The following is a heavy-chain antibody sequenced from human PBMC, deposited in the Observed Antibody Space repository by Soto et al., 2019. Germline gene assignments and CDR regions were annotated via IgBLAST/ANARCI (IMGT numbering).Heavy chain of an antibody. Sequence: ASVKVSCKASGYTFTSYAMHWVRQAPGQRLEWMGWINAGNGNTKYSQKFQGGVTITRDTSASTAYMELSSLRSEDTAVYYCARPLQLGPTVKSSFNWFDPWGQGTLVTVSS. J-gene: IGHJ5*02. CDR3: ARPLQLGPTVKSSFNWFDP. D-gene: IGHD4-17*01. CDR1: GYTFTSYA. V-gene: IGHV1-3*01. CDR2: INAGNGNT.